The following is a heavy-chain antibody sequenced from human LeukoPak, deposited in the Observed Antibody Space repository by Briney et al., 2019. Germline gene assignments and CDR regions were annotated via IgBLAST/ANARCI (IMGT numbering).Heavy chain of an antibody. CDR3: ARVNSSGSFLDY. CDR1: GGSFSIYY. V-gene: IGHV4-4*07. J-gene: IGHJ4*02. D-gene: IGHD3-22*01. CDR2: MSTSGST. Sequence: SETLSLTCTVSGGSFSIYYWSWIRQSAGKGLEWIGHMSTSGSTNYSPSLKSRVTISVDKSKNQFYLRLTSATAADTAVYYCARVNSSGSFLDYWGQGTLVTVSS.